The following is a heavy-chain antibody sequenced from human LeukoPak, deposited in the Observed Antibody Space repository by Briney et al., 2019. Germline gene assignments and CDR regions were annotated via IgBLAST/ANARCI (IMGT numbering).Heavy chain of an antibody. V-gene: IGHV1-69*05. CDR2: IIPIFGTA. D-gene: IGHD3-16*01. Sequence: ASVKVSCKASGGTFSSYAISWVRQAPGQGVEWMGGIIPIFGTANYAQKFQGRVTITTDESTSTAYMELSSLRSEDTAVYYCATRFRGSGYYYYYYMDVWGKGTTVTVSS. CDR3: ATRFRGSGYYYYYYMDV. CDR1: GGTFSSYA. J-gene: IGHJ6*03.